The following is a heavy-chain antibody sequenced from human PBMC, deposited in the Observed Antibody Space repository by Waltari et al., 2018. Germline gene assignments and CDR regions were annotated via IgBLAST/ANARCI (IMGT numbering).Heavy chain of an antibody. V-gene: IGHV3-21*01. CDR3: TRDLYGSGGDWFDP. Sequence: EVRLAESGGGLVKPGGSLRLSCTAPGFDFSDYDMNWVRHAPGTGLWWVSSIGGTHSNIFYADSVKGRFTVSRDNAKNSLYLQMDNLRAEDSGLYYCTRDLYGSGGDWFDPWGQGTLVTVSS. J-gene: IGHJ5*02. CDR1: GFDFSDYD. D-gene: IGHD3-10*01. CDR2: IGGTHSNI.